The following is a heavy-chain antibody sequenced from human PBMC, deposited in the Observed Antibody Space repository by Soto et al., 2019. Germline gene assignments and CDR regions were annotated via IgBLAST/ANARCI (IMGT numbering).Heavy chain of an antibody. CDR2: IDPSDSYT. V-gene: IGHV5-10-1*01. D-gene: IGHD3-9*01. CDR3: ARPILSDILTLAMDV. Sequence: GESLKISCKGSGYSFTSYWISWVRQMPGKGLEWMGRIDPSDSYTNYSPSFQGHVTISADKSISTDYLQWSSLKASDTAMFYFARPILSDILTLAMDVCGQGTTVTVSS. J-gene: IGHJ6*02. CDR1: GYSFTSYW.